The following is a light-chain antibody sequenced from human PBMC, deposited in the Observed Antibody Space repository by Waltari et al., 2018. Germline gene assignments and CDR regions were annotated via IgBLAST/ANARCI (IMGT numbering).Light chain of an antibody. Sequence: QSVLTQPPSVSAAPGQRVTISCSGGSSNLGNNYVSWYRQFPGTAPNLLIHENSERPSGIPGRFSGSKSGTSATLDITGLQAGDEADYYCGTWDSSLSGAVFGGGTHLTVL. CDR2: ENS. CDR3: GTWDSSLSGAV. V-gene: IGLV1-51*02. J-gene: IGLJ7*01. CDR1: SSNLGNNY.